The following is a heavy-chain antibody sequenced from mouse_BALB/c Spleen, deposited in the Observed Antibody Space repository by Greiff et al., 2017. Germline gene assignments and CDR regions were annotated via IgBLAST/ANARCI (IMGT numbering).Heavy chain of an antibody. CDR2: ISDGGSYT. J-gene: IGHJ4*01. CDR1: GFTFSDYY. Sequence: EVKLVESGGGLVKPGGSLKLSCAASGFTFSDYYMYWVRQTPEKRLEWVATISDGGSYTYYPDSVKGRFTISRDNAKNNLYLQMSSLKSEDTAMYYCARGQKSAMDYWGQGTSVTVSS. CDR3: ARGQKSAMDY. D-gene: IGHD3-2*01. V-gene: IGHV5-4*02.